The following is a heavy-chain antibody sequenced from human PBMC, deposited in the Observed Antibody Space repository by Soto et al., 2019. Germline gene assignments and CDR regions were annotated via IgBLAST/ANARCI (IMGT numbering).Heavy chain of an antibody. CDR3: ARDVLRITMIVEGYFDY. D-gene: IGHD3-22*01. Sequence: ASVKVSCKASGYTFTSYGISWVRQAPGQGLEWMGWISAYNGNTNYAQKLQGRVTMTTDTSTSTAYMELRSLRSDDTAVYYCARDVLRITMIVEGYFDYCGQGTLVTVSS. J-gene: IGHJ4*02. CDR1: GYTFTSYG. CDR2: ISAYNGNT. V-gene: IGHV1-18*01.